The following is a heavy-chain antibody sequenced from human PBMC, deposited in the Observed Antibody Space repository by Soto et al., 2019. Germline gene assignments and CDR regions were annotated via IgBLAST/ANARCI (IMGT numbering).Heavy chain of an antibody. CDR1: GYTSTAYP. D-gene: IGHD3-10*01. CDR2: INVTNGDT. Sequence: QVQLVQSGAEVKKPGASVKVSCKASGYTSTAYPMHWVRQAPGQRLEWMGWINVTNGDTGYSQKLQGRVTVTRDTAASTVYMELSSLTSEDTAVYYCVRKDYNGAGIYYFDHWGPGTLVTVSS. J-gene: IGHJ4*02. CDR3: VRKDYNGAGIYYFDH. V-gene: IGHV1-3*01.